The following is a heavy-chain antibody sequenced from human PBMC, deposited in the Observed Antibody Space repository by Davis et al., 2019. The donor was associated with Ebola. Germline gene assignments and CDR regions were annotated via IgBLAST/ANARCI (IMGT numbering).Heavy chain of an antibody. D-gene: IGHD3-3*01. Sequence: ASVKVSCKASGYTFTSYYMHWVRQAPGQGLEWMGIINPSGGSTSYAQKFQGRVTMTTDTSTSTAYMELRSLRSDDTAVYYCARRVSSRYYDFWSGSVWFDPWGQGTLVTVSS. J-gene: IGHJ5*02. CDR2: INPSGGST. CDR1: GYTFTSYY. CDR3: ARRVSSRYYDFWSGSVWFDP. V-gene: IGHV1-46*01.